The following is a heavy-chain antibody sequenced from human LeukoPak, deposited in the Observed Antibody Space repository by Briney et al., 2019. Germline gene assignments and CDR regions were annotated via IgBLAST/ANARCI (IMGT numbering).Heavy chain of an antibody. Sequence: PSETLSLTCVVSGYSMSSGYYWAWIRQPPGKGPEWIGSMHHSGNTYYNPSLKSRVTISLDTSKNQLSLNLNSVTAADTAVYYCARDTYDSSGYMFAGNKWFDPWGQGTLVTVSS. J-gene: IGHJ5*02. CDR2: MHHSGNT. D-gene: IGHD3-22*01. V-gene: IGHV4-38-2*02. CDR1: GYSMSSGYY. CDR3: ARDTYDSSGYMFAGNKWFDP.